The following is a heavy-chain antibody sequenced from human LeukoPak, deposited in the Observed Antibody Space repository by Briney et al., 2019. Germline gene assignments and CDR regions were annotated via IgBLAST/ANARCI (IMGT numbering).Heavy chain of an antibody. J-gene: IGHJ4*02. D-gene: IGHD6-13*01. Sequence: GGSLRLSCAASGFAFSAYAMSWVRQAPGKGLEWVSAFSGRDDKTYYADSVKGRFTISRDNSMNTLYLQMNSLRAEDTAIYYCAKEELAYGYSSSWQFDDWGQGTLVTVSS. V-gene: IGHV3-23*01. CDR3: AKEELAYGYSSSWQFDD. CDR2: FSGRDDKT. CDR1: GFAFSAYA.